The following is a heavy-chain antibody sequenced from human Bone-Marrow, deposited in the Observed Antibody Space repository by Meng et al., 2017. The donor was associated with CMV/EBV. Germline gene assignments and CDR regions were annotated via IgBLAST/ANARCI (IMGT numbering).Heavy chain of an antibody. CDR1: GGTFRDFA. CDR3: AKTYPGYNGLALFDI. D-gene: IGHD5-24*01. J-gene: IGHJ3*02. V-gene: IGHV1-69*04. CDR2: IIPYLDIE. Sequence: SVKVSCKPSGGTFRDFAIHWVRLAPGQGLEWMGRIIPYLDIEKSAQRFQDRVTISADKSTGTAYMELSRLRSEDTAIYYCAKTYPGYNGLALFDIWGQGTMVTVSS.